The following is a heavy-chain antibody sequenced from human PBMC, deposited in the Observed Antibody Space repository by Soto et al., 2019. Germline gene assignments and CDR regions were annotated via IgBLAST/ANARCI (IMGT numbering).Heavy chain of an antibody. CDR1: GYTFTSYG. D-gene: IGHD6-13*01. V-gene: IGHV1-18*01. CDR3: ARDIYSSSWYEMGYYYYYGMDV. J-gene: IGHJ6*02. CDR2: ISAYNGNT. Sequence: VSVKVSCKASGYTFTSYGISWVRQAPGQGLEWMGWISAYNGNTNYAQKLQGRVTMTTDTSTSTAYMELRSLRSDDTAVYYCARDIYSSSWYEMGYYYYYGMDVWGQGTTVTVSS.